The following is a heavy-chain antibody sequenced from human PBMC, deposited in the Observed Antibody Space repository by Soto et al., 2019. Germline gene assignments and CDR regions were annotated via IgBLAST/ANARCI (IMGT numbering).Heavy chain of an antibody. D-gene: IGHD3-10*01. V-gene: IGHV3-30*09. J-gene: IGHJ5*02. Sequence: PGGSLRLSCAASGFTFSSFPMHWVRQAPGEGLEWVAVVSYDGSNKYYADSVKGRFAISRDNSKNTLYLQMNSLRPEDTAVYYCARVTPMVRGTPDWFDPWGRGTLVTVSS. CDR1: GFTFSSFP. CDR3: ARVTPMVRGTPDWFDP. CDR2: VSYDGSNK.